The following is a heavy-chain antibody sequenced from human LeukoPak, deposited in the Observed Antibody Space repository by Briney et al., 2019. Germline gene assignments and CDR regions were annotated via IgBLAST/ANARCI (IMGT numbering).Heavy chain of an antibody. CDR1: GFTVSSNY. V-gene: IGHV3-53*01. CDR3: AREQSYYPYMDV. J-gene: IGHJ6*03. Sequence: QPGGSLRLSCAASGFTVSSNYMSWVRQAPGKGREWLSVIYSGGSTYYADSVKGRFTISRDNSKNALYLQMNSLRAEDTAVYYCAREQSYYPYMDVWGKGTTVTVSS. D-gene: IGHD3-10*01. CDR2: IYSGGST.